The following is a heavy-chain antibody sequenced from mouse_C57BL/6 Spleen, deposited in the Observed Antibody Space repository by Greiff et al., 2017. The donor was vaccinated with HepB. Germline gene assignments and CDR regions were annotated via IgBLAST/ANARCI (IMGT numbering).Heavy chain of an antibody. J-gene: IGHJ4*01. CDR3: ASSNYGGAMDY. Sequence: EVQLQQSGPELVKPGASVKISCKASGYTFTDYYMNWVKQSHGKSLEWIGDINPNNGGTSYNQKFKGKATLTVDKSSSTAYMELRSLTSEDSAVYYCASSNYGGAMDYWGQGTSVTVSS. V-gene: IGHV1-26*01. D-gene: IGHD2-5*01. CDR1: GYTFTDYY. CDR2: INPNNGGT.